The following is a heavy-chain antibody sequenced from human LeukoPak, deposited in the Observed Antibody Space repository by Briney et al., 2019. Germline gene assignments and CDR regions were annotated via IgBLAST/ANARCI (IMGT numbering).Heavy chain of an antibody. V-gene: IGHV3-23*01. D-gene: IGHD3-22*01. CDR3: ARDHLYDTSGHDY. CDR1: GFTFSRYA. CDR2: ISGSGDNT. J-gene: IGHJ4*02. Sequence: PGGSLRLSCAASGFTFSRYAMSWVRQAPGKGLEWVSAISGSGDNTYYADSVKGRFTISRDNAQNSLFLQMHSLRAEDTAVYYCARDHLYDTSGHDYWGQGTLVTVSS.